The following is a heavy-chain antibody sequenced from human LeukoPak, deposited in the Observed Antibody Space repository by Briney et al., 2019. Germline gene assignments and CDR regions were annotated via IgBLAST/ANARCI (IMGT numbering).Heavy chain of an antibody. CDR3: VRTRVVVTAYFDY. Sequence: GGSLRLSCAASGFTFINYWMSWVRQAPGKGLEWVANIKDFGSEKYYVDSVKGRFTISRDNAKTSLYLQMNSLRAEDTALYYCVRTRVVVTAYFDYWGQGTLVTVSS. D-gene: IGHD2-21*02. V-gene: IGHV3-7*01. J-gene: IGHJ4*02. CDR2: IKDFGSEK. CDR1: GFTFINYW.